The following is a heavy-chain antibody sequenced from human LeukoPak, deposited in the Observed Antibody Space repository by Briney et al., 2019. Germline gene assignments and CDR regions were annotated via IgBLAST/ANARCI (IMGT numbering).Heavy chain of an antibody. CDR3: ASYLDSSGYLQYFQP. CDR2: IYYSGST. Sequence: SETLSLTCTVSGGSINNYYWNWIRQTPGKGLEWIGYIYYSGSTYYNPPLRSRVTISADTSKNQFSLMLHSVTAADATIYYCASYLDSSGYLQYFQPWGQGTLVTVSS. CDR1: GGSINNYY. D-gene: IGHD3-22*01. J-gene: IGHJ1*01. V-gene: IGHV4-59*04.